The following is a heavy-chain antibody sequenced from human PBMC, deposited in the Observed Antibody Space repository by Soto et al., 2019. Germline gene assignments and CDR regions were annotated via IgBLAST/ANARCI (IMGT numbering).Heavy chain of an antibody. CDR2: IIPIFGTA. V-gene: IGHV1-69*01. Sequence: QVQLVQSGAEVQKPGSSVKVSCKASGGTFSSYAISWVRQAPGQGLEWMGGIIPIFGTANYAQKFQGSVTITADESTSTAYMELSSLRSEDTAVYYCAKLHSSGYYYRVVDYWGQGTLVTVSS. D-gene: IGHD3-22*01. CDR1: GGTFSSYA. J-gene: IGHJ4*02. CDR3: AKLHSSGYYYRVVDY.